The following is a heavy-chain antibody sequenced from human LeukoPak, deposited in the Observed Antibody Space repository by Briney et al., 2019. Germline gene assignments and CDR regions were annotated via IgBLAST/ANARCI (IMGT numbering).Heavy chain of an antibody. J-gene: IGHJ4*02. D-gene: IGHD6-19*01. CDR1: GYTFTTYD. V-gene: IGHV1-18*01. Sequence: GASVKVSCKASGYTFTTYDISWVRQAPGQGLERMGWISAYNGNTNYAQKLQGRVTMTTDTSTSTAYMELRSLRSDDTAVYYCARSAVAGTLSAYYFHYWGQGTLVTVSS. CDR3: ARSAVAGTLSAYYFHY. CDR2: ISAYNGNT.